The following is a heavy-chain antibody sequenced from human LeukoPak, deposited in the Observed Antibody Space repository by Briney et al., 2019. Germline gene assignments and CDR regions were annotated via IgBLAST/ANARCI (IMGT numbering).Heavy chain of an antibody. CDR3: ARWGHCTSCNCFETTYGFDY. Sequence: PSETLSLTCSVSGGSISSGGYYWSWIRQRPGKGLDWIGFILYSGAAFYNPSLTSRATISVDTSKNQFSLKLNSVTAADTAVYFCARWGHCTSCNCFETTYGFDYWGQGALVTVSS. V-gene: IGHV4-31*03. J-gene: IGHJ4*02. D-gene: IGHD2-2*01. CDR2: ILYSGAA. CDR1: GGSISSGGYY.